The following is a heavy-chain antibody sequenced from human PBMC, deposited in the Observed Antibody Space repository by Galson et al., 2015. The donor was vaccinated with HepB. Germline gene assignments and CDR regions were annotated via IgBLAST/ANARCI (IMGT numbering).Heavy chain of an antibody. CDR2: IYHSGRT. V-gene: IGHV4-38-2*02. Sequence: LSLTCTVSGYSISSDYYWGWIRQPPGKGLEWIGSIYHSGRTYYTPSLKSRVTISVDTSKNQFSLKLSSVTAADTAIYYCARLVVVASSGDYWGQGTLVTVSS. D-gene: IGHD2-15*01. J-gene: IGHJ4*02. CDR1: GYSISSDYY. CDR3: ARLVVVASSGDY.